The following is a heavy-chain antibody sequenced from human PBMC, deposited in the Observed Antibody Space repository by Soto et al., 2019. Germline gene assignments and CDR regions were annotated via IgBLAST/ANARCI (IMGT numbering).Heavy chain of an antibody. CDR3: ARRRDSSSWYGDAFDI. CDR2: IYYSGST. V-gene: IGHV4-28*01. Sequence: QVQLQESGPGLVKPSDTLSLTCAVSGYSISSSNWWGWIRQPPGKGLEWIGYIYYSGSTYYNPSLKSRVTMSVDTSKNQFSLKLSFVTAVDTAVYYCARRRDSSSWYGDAFDIWAQGTMVTVSS. J-gene: IGHJ3*02. D-gene: IGHD6-13*01. CDR1: GYSISSSNW.